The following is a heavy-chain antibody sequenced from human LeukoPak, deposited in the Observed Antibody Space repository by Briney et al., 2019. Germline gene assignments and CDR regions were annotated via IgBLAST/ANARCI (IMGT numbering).Heavy chain of an antibody. J-gene: IGHJ3*02. D-gene: IGHD3-22*01. Sequence: GASVKVSCKASGYTFTSYDINWVRQATGQGLEWMGWMNPNSGNTGYAQKFQGRVTMTRNTSISTAYMELSSLRSEDTAVYYCANLKNYYDSSGYLVTDAFDIWGQGKMVTVSS. CDR3: ANLKNYYDSSGYLVTDAFDI. CDR1: GYTFTSYD. CDR2: MNPNSGNT. V-gene: IGHV1-8*02.